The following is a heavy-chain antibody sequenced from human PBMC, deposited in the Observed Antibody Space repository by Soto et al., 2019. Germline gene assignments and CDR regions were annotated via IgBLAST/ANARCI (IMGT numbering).Heavy chain of an antibody. CDR3: ARDRYGSGRWYGMDV. D-gene: IGHD3-10*01. CDR1: GGSISSYY. CDR2: IYYSGST. J-gene: IGHJ6*02. Sequence: SETLSLTCTVSGGSISSYYWSWIRQPPGKGLEWIGYIYYSGSTNYNPSLKSRVTISVDTSKNQFSLKLSSVTAADTAVYYCARDRYGSGRWYGMDVWGQGTTVTVS. V-gene: IGHV4-59*01.